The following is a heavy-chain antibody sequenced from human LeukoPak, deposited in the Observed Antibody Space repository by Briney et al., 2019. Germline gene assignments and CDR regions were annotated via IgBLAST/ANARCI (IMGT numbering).Heavy chain of an antibody. D-gene: IGHD2-21*02. CDR3: ARIGDSVGP. CDR1: GFTFSSYE. Sequence: QPGGSLRLSCAASGFTFSSYEMNWVRQAPGKGLEWVSNIRSSGTVIYYADSVKGRFTISRDNAKNSLYLQMKSLRAEDTAIYYCARIGDSVGPWGQGTQVTVSS. J-gene: IGHJ4*02. V-gene: IGHV3-48*03. CDR2: IRSSGTVI.